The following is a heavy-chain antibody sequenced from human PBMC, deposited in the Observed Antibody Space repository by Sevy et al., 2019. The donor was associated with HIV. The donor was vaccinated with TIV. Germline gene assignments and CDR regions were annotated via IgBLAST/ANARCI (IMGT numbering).Heavy chain of an antibody. D-gene: IGHD1-26*01. V-gene: IGHV3-23*01. J-gene: IGHJ4*02. Sequence: GGSLRLSCAASGVTFNNYAMSWVRQAPGKGLEWVAVISGSGGSTNYADAAKGRFTISRDNSKNTLYLQMNSLRAEDTAVYYCAKRVGATGGVFDYWGQGILVTVSS. CDR1: GVTFNNYA. CDR2: ISGSGGST. CDR3: AKRVGATGGVFDY.